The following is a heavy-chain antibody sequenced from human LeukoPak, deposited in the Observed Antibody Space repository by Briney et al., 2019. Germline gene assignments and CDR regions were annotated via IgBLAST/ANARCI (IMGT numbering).Heavy chain of an antibody. D-gene: IGHD1-14*01. CDR1: GYTFTSYD. Sequence: ASVKVSCKASGYTFTSYDINWVRQATGQGLEWMGWMNPNSGNTGYAQKFQGRVTITRNTSISTAYMELSSLRSEDTAVYHCARISVTTGYFDYWGQGSLVTVSS. V-gene: IGHV1-8*03. CDR3: ARISVTTGYFDY. J-gene: IGHJ4*02. CDR2: MNPNSGNT.